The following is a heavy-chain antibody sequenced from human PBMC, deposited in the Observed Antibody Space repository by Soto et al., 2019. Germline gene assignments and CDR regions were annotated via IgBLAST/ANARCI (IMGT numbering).Heavy chain of an antibody. Sequence: ASVKVSCKASGYTFTSYGISWVRQAPGQGLEWMGWISAYNGNTNDAQKLQGRVTMTTDTSTSTAYMELRSLRSDDTAVYYCAVLAVAAQRYAFDIWGQGTMVTV. CDR2: ISAYNGNT. J-gene: IGHJ3*02. V-gene: IGHV1-18*01. D-gene: IGHD6-19*01. CDR1: GYTFTSYG. CDR3: AVLAVAAQRYAFDI.